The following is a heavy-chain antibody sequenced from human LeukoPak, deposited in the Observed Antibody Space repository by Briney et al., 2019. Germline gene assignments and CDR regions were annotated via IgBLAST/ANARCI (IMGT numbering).Heavy chain of an antibody. J-gene: IGHJ4*02. V-gene: IGHV3-48*03. Sequence: GGSLRLSCEASGFIFSSYEMNWVRQAPGKGLEWVSFISSSGRTMYYADSVKGRFTISRDNAKNSLYLQMNSLRAEDTAVYYCARDLYYDSTGYQLDSWGQGTLVTVSS. CDR3: ARDLYYDSTGYQLDS. D-gene: IGHD3-22*01. CDR2: ISSSGRTM. CDR1: GFIFSSYE.